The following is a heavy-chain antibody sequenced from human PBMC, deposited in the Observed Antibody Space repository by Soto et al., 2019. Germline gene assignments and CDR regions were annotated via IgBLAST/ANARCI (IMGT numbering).Heavy chain of an antibody. Sequence: QMQLVQSGPDVKNPGSSVRVSCKASGFTFTNSAVQWVRQARGQRLEWIGWIVVGSGDTNYAQKFQERVTITRDMSTSTAYMEMRSLRSEDTAVYYCARPGYMFSNEYDIWGQGTLVTVSS. D-gene: IGHD3-10*02. V-gene: IGHV1-58*01. J-gene: IGHJ3*02. CDR3: ARPGYMFSNEYDI. CDR2: IVVGSGDT. CDR1: GFTFTNSA.